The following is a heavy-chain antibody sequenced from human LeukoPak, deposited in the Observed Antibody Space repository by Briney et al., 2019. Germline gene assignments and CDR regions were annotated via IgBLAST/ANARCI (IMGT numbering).Heavy chain of an antibody. CDR3: ARQGVVPAILGLLNWFDP. J-gene: IGHJ5*02. CDR2: INAGNGNT. CDR1: GYTFTSYA. Sequence: ASVKVSCKASGYTFTSYAMHWVRQAPGQRLEWMGWINAGNGNTKYSQKFQGRVTITRDTSASTAYMELSSLRSEDTAVYYCARQGVVPAILGLLNWFDPWGQGTLVTVSS. V-gene: IGHV1-3*01. D-gene: IGHD2-2*01.